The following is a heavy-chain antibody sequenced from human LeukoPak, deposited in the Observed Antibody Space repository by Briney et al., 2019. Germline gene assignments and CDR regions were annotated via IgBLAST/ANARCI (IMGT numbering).Heavy chain of an antibody. Sequence: SVKVSCKASGGTFSSYAISWVRQAPGQGLEWMGGIIPIFGTANYAQKFQGRVTITTDESTSTAYMELSSLRSEDTAVYYCASNWSYRPGYYYYMDVWGKGTTVTLSS. V-gene: IGHV1-69*05. CDR1: GGTFSSYA. D-gene: IGHD1-26*01. CDR2: IIPIFGTA. J-gene: IGHJ6*03. CDR3: ASNWSYRPGYYYYMDV.